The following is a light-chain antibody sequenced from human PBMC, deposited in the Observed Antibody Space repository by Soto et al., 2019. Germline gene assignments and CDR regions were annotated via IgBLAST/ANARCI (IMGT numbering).Light chain of an antibody. Sequence: EIVLTQSPGTLSLSPGERATLSYRASQSVSSSYLAWYQQKPGQAPRLLIYGASSRATGIPDRFSGSGSGTDFTLTISRLEPEDFAVYYCQQYGSSPPKTFGQGTKLEIK. CDR1: QSVSSSY. J-gene: IGKJ2*01. V-gene: IGKV3-20*01. CDR3: QQYGSSPPKT. CDR2: GAS.